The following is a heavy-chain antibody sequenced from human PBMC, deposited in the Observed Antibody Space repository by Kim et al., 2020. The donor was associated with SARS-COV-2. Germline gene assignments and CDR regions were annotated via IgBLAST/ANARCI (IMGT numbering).Heavy chain of an antibody. CDR3: ARRPITGGDTLATYYFD. CDR1: GASVTNSDHY. D-gene: IGHD1-20*01. Sequence: SETLSLTCSVSGASVTNSDHYWGWIRQAAGKGLEWLGGVYHSGRTNYNPSLKSRLLTSVDASKNQFSLHLKSVSAADTAIYYCARRPITGGDTLATYYFD. V-gene: IGHV4-39*01. CDR2: VYHSGRT. J-gene: IGHJ4*01.